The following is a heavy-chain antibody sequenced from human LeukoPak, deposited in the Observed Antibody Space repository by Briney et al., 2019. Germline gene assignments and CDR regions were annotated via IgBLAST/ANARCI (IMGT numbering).Heavy chain of an antibody. V-gene: IGHV3-30-3*01. CDR1: GFTFSSYA. Sequence: GRSLRLSCAASGFTFSSYAMHWVRQAPGKGLEWVAVISYDGSNKYYADSVKGRFTISRDNAKNSLYLQVNSLRAEDTAVYYCARFAAGFDYWGQGTLVTVSS. CDR3: ARFAAGFDY. J-gene: IGHJ4*02. CDR2: ISYDGSNK.